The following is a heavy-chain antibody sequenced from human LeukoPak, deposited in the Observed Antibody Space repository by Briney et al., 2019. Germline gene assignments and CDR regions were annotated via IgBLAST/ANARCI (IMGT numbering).Heavy chain of an antibody. CDR1: GFTFSSYS. CDR3: AREQSSYFDY. CDR2: ISSSSSYI. D-gene: IGHD5-24*01. V-gene: IGHV3-21*01. J-gene: IGHJ4*02. Sequence: GGSLRLSCAASGFTFSSYSMNWVRQAPGKGLEWVSSISSSSSYIYYADSVKGRFTISRDNSKNTLYLQMNSLRAEDTAVYYCAREQSSYFDYWGQGTLVTVSS.